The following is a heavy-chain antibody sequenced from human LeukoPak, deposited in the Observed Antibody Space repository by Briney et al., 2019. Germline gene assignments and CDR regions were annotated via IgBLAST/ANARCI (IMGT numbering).Heavy chain of an antibody. V-gene: IGHV3-64*01. J-gene: IGHJ4*02. Sequence: GGSLRLSCAASGFTFSSYAMHWVRQAPGKGLEYVPAISSNGGSTYYANSVKGRFTISRDNSKNTLYLQMGSLRAEDMAVYYCARTSSSSLNFDYWGQGTLVTVSS. CDR3: ARTSSSSLNFDY. CDR2: ISSNGGST. CDR1: GFTFSSYA. D-gene: IGHD6-6*01.